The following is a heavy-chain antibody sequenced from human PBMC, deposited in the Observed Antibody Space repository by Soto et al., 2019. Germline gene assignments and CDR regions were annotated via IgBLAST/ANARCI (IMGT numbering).Heavy chain of an antibody. CDR3: AKDTYYYDSSGYYVFDY. J-gene: IGHJ4*02. CDR2: ISYDGRNR. Sequence: QVQLVESGGGGVQPGRSLRLSCAASGFVFSSYGIHWVRQAPGKGLEWVAGISYDGRNRYYTDSVKGRFTISRDNSMNTLYLQMNSLRAEDTAVYYCAKDTYYYDSSGYYVFDYWGQGTLVTVSS. CDR1: GFVFSSYG. D-gene: IGHD3-22*01. V-gene: IGHV3-30*18.